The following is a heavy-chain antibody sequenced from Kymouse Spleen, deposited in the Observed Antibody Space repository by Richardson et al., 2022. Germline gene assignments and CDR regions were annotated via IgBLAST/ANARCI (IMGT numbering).Heavy chain of an antibody. CDR3: TRHEYSSSPFDY. CDR2: IRSKANSYAT. J-gene: IGHJ4*02. Sequence: EVQLVESGGGLVQPGGSLKLSCAASGFTFSGSAMHWVRQASGKGLEWVGRIRSKANSYATAYAASVKGRFTISRDDSKNTAYLQMNSLKTEDTAVYYCTRHEYSSSPFDYWGQGTLVTVSS. CDR1: GFTFSGSA. D-gene: IGHD6-6*01. V-gene: IGHV3-73*02.